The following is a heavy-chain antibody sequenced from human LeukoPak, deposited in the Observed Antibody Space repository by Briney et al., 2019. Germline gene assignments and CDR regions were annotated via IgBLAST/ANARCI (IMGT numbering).Heavy chain of an antibody. CDR1: GFTVSTKY. V-gene: IGHV3-66*01. J-gene: IGHJ4*02. Sequence: GRSLRLSCAASGFTVSTKYMSWVRQDPGKGLEWVSVVDSGGNTHYTDYVKGRFNMSRNSSKNTLYLQMNSLRPDDTAVYYCARDDWITMSDWGQGTLVTVSS. CDR3: ARDDWITMSD. CDR2: VDSGGNT. D-gene: IGHD3-22*01.